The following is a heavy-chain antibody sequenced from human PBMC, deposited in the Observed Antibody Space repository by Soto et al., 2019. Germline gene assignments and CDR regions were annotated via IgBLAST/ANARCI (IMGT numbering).Heavy chain of an antibody. D-gene: IGHD3-22*01. CDR1: GGTFSSYA. V-gene: IGHV1-69*13. CDR2: IIPIFGTA. J-gene: IGHJ4*02. CDR3: AREGHSGYDSQYYYDSSGYSNWAFDY. Sequence: ASVKVSCKASGGTFSSYAISWVRQAPGQGLEWMGGIIPIFGTANYAQKFQGRVTITADESTSTAYMELSSLRSEDTAVYYCAREGHSGYDSQYYYDSSGYSNWAFDYWGQGTLVTVSS.